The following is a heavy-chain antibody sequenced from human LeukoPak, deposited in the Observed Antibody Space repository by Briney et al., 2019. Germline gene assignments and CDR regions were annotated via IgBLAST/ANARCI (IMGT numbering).Heavy chain of an antibody. CDR1: GFIYRSYA. Sequence: GGSLRLFCAASGFIYRSYAMSWVRRAPGKGREWVSDIRGSGGSTYHADSVQGRFTISRDNSKNMLYLQMNRLRADDTAVYYCAKDINDYAILTGYHHPVDNWGQGTLVTVSS. D-gene: IGHD3-9*01. CDR3: AKDINDYAILTGYHHPVDN. J-gene: IGHJ4*02. V-gene: IGHV3-23*01. CDR2: IRGSGGST.